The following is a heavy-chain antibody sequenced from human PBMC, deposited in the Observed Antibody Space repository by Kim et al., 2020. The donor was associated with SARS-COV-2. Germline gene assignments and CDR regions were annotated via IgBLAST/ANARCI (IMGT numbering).Heavy chain of an antibody. CDR3: AKERAIFGVVILLTPAGPLDY. D-gene: IGHD3-3*01. CDR2: ISGSGGST. Sequence: GGSLRLSCAASGFTFSSYAMSWVRQAPGKGLEWVSAISGSGGSTYYADSVKGRFTISRDNSKNTLYLQMNSLRAEDTAVYYCAKERAIFGVVILLTPAGPLDYWGQGTLVTVSS. J-gene: IGHJ4*02. V-gene: IGHV3-23*01. CDR1: GFTFSSYA.